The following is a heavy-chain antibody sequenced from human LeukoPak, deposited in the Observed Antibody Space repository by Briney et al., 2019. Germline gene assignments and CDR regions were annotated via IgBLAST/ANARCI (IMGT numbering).Heavy chain of an antibody. D-gene: IGHD1-26*01. CDR1: GGSITSSSYY. V-gene: IGHV4-39*07. CDR3: ARVSGSYNYFDY. Sequence: PSETLSLTCTVSGGSITSSSYYWGWIRQPPGKGLEWIGEINHSGSTNYNPSLKSRVTISVDTSKNQFSLKLSSVTAADTAVYYCARVSGSYNYFDYWGQGTLVTVSS. J-gene: IGHJ4*02. CDR2: INHSGST.